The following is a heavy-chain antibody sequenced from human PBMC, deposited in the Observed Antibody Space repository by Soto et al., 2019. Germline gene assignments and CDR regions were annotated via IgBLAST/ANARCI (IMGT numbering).Heavy chain of an antibody. CDR2: ISAGGNTK. CDR1: GFTLSNIG. V-gene: IGHV3-30*18. J-gene: IGHJ4*01. Sequence: QVQLVESGGGVVQPGTSLRLACAASGFTLSNIGMQWVRQAPGKGLEWVAVISAGGNTKYYADSVKGRFTISRDNSKNTLFLQMNSLRTEDTAVYYCAKESGGERYAAYFDLWXXXTLVTVSA. D-gene: IGHD2-21*01. CDR3: AKESGGERYAAYFDL.